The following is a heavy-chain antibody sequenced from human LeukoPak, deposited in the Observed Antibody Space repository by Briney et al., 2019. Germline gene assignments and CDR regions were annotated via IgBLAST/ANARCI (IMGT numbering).Heavy chain of an antibody. V-gene: IGHV4-39*07. J-gene: IGHJ5*02. D-gene: IGHD2-2*03. CDR3: ARLLRVGYCSTTSCNWFDP. Sequence: SETLSLTCSVSGGSISSSSYNWCWIRQPPGEGLEWIGNIDYSGNTYYNPSLQSRVTISVDKSKNQFSLKLSSVTAADTAVYYCARLLRVGYCSTTSCNWFDPWGQGTLVTVSS. CDR2: IDYSGNT. CDR1: GGSISSSSYN.